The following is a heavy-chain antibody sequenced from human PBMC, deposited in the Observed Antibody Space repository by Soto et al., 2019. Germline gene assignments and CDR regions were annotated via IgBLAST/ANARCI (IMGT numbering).Heavy chain of an antibody. D-gene: IGHD2-15*01. CDR2: IVVGSGNT. Sequence: VASVKVSCKASGFTFISSAMQWVRQARGQRLEWIGWIVVGSGNTNYAQKFQERVTITRDMSTSTAYMELSSLRSEDTAVYYWAEGYCRGGSWYWLTLNFDYWGKGTLVTVSS. J-gene: IGHJ4*02. CDR3: AEGYCRGGSWYWLTLNFDY. V-gene: IGHV1-58*02. CDR1: GFTFISSA.